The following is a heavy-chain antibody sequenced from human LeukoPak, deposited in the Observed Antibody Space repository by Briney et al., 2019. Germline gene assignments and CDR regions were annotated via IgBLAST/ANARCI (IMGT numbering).Heavy chain of an antibody. CDR1: GGSMSRYH. CDR2: IDYSGST. Sequence: ETLSLTCTVSGGSMSRYHWSWIGQPTGKGLEWIGYIDYSGSTNYNSSLKSRVTISEDTYKNQCSLKLSSVTAADTAVYCCARPALRFLRYERYYCDYWGQRTLVTVSS. D-gene: IGHD3-3*01. CDR3: ARPALRFLRYERYYCDY. V-gene: IGHV4-59*01. J-gene: IGHJ4*02.